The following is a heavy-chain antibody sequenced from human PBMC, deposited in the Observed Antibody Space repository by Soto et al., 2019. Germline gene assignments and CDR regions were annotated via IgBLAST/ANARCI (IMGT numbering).Heavy chain of an antibody. CDR2: IWYDGSNK. V-gene: IGHV3-33*01. CDR3: ARESGDILTGYYKGYFQH. CDR1: GFTFSSYG. J-gene: IGHJ1*01. D-gene: IGHD3-9*01. Sequence: QVQLVESGGGVVQPGRSLRLSCAASGFTFSSYGMHWVRQAPGKGLEWVAVIWYDGSNKYYADSVKGRFTISRDNSKNTLYLQMNSLRAEDTAVYYCARESGDILTGYYKGYFQHWGQGTLVTVSS.